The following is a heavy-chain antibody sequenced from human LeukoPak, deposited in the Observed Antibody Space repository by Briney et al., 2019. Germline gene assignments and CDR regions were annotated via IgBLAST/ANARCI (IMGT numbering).Heavy chain of an antibody. J-gene: IGHJ4*02. CDR3: ARAVDIAVFDY. Sequence: LRLSCAASGFTFSNYAMSWVRQAPGKGLEWIGYIYYSGSTYYNPSLKSRVTISVDTSKNQFSLKLSSVTAADTAVYYCARAVDIAVFDYWGQGTLVTVSS. CDR2: IYYSGST. D-gene: IGHD5-12*01. V-gene: IGHV4-30-4*01. CDR1: GFTFSNYA.